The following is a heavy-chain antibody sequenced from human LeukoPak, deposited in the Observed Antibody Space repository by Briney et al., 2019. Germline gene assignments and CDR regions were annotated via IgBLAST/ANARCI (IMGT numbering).Heavy chain of an antibody. J-gene: IGHJ4*02. D-gene: IGHD3-10*01. V-gene: IGHV3-66*01. Sequence: GGSLRLSCAASELSVGSNYMTWVRQAPGKGLEWVSLIYSGGSTYYADSVKGRFTISRDNSKNTLYLQMNSLRAEDTAVYYCARDVFGESYFDYWGQGTLVTVSS. CDR1: ELSVGSNY. CDR3: ARDVFGESYFDY. CDR2: IYSGGST.